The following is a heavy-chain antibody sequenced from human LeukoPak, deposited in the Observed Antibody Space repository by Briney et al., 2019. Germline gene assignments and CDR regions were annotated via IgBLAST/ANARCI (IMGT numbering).Heavy chain of an antibody. CDR2: IIPIFGTA. D-gene: IGHD6-13*01. V-gene: IGHV1-69*13. CDR1: GGTFSSYA. J-gene: IGHJ5*02. Sequence: ASVKVSCKASGGTFSSYAISWVRQAPGQGLEWMGGIIPIFGTANYAQKFQGRVTITADESTSTAYMELSSLRSEDTAVYYCASSGNAAAAGTGWFDPWGQGTLVTVSS. CDR3: ASSGNAAAAGTGWFDP.